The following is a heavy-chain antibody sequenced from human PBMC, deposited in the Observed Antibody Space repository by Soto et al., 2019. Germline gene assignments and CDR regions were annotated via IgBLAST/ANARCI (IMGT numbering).Heavy chain of an antibody. V-gene: IGHV4-39*02. CDR2: IYYSGST. J-gene: IGHJ6*03. CDR1: GGSISSSSYY. CDR3: ARETGTTIQLSHYYYYYMDV. Sequence: SETLSLTRTVSGGSISSSSYYWGWIRQPPGKGLEWIGSIYYSGSTYYNPSLKSRVTISVDTSKNQFSLKLSSVTAADTAVYYCARETGTTIQLSHYYYYYMDVWGKGTTVTVSS. D-gene: IGHD1-7*01.